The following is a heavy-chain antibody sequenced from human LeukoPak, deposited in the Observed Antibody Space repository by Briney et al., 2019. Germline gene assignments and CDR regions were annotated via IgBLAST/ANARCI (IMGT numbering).Heavy chain of an antibody. V-gene: IGHV4-61*02. CDR2: IYTSGST. Sequence: SETLSLTCTVSGGSISSGSYYWSWIRQPAGKGLEWIGRIYTSGSTNYNPSLKSRVTISVDTSKNQFSLKLSSVTAADRAVYYCARDIVVVPAAINYFDYWGQGTLVTVSS. D-gene: IGHD2-2*01. CDR3: ARDIVVVPAAINYFDY. CDR1: GGSISSGSYY. J-gene: IGHJ4*02.